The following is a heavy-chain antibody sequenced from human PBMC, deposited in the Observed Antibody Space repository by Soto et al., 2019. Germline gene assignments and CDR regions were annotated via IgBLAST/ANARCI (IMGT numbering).Heavy chain of an antibody. CDR3: AHSRTPLPHSSPPAVSWFDP. CDR1: GFSLSTSGVG. D-gene: IGHD5-18*01. J-gene: IGHJ5*02. CDR2: IYWDDDK. V-gene: IGHV2-5*02. Sequence: QITLKESGPTLVKPTQTLTLTCTFSGFSLSTSGVGVGWIRQPPGKALEWLALIYWDDDKRYSPSLKSRLTITKDTSKNQVVLTMTNMDPVDTATYYCAHSRTPLPHSSPPAVSWFDPWGQGTLVTVSS.